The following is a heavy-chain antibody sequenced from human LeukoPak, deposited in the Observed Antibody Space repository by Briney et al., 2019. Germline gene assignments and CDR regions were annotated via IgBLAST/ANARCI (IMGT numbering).Heavy chain of an antibody. J-gene: IGHJ1*01. CDR1: GGTFSSYA. CDR2: IIPIFGTA. Sequence: SVKVSCEASGGTFSSYAISWVRQAPGQGLEWMGGIIPIFGTANYAQKFQGRVTITADESTSTAYMELSSLRSEDTAVYYCARDSSEFRSLIPHWGQGTLVTVSS. V-gene: IGHV1-69*01. CDR3: ARDSSEFRSLIPH. D-gene: IGHD2-21*01.